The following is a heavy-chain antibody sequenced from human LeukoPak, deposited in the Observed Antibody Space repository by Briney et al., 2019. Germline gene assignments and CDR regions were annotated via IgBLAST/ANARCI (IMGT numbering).Heavy chain of an antibody. CDR2: INYNGAIT. CDR1: GFTFVDYG. CDR3: ARGYGDYVHDAFDI. D-gene: IGHD4-17*01. Sequence: GGSLRLSCATSGFTFVDYGLSWVRRAPGKGLEWLCAINYNGAITDYADSVKGRFTISRDNAKNSLYLQMNSLRAEDTAVYYCARGYGDYVHDAFDIWGQGTMVTVSS. V-gene: IGHV3-20*04. J-gene: IGHJ3*02.